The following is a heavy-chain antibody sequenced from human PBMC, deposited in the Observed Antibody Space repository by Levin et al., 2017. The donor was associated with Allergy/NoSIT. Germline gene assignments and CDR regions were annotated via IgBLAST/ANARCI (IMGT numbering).Heavy chain of an antibody. J-gene: IGHJ4*02. CDR2: IYHSGST. V-gene: IGHV4-30-2*01. CDR1: GGSISSGGYS. Sequence: LRLSCAVSGGSISSGGYSWSWIRQPPGKGLEWIGYIYHSGSTYYNPSLKSRVTISVDRSKNQFSLKLSSVTAADTAVYYCARVTYDRPWYYFDYWGQGTLVTVSS. D-gene: IGHD3-22*01. CDR3: ARVTYDRPWYYFDY.